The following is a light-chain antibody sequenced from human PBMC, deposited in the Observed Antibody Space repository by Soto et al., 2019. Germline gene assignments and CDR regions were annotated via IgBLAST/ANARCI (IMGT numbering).Light chain of an antibody. CDR2: GAS. J-gene: IGKJ3*01. Sequence: EIVLTQSPGTLSLSPGERATLSCRASQSVSSSYLAWYQQKPGQAPRLLIYGASSRATGIPDRFSGSGSGTDFTLTISRLEPEDFAVYYCQQYGSSYSAFGPGTKVDTK. V-gene: IGKV3-20*01. CDR3: QQYGSSYSA. CDR1: QSVSSSY.